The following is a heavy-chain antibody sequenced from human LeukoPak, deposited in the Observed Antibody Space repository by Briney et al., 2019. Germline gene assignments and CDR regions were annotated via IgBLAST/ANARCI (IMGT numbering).Heavy chain of an antibody. Sequence: GGSLRLSCAASGFTFSSNWMTWVRQAPGKGLEWVANINQDGSEKYYVDSVKGRFTISRDNAKNSLYLQMNSLRAEDTAVYYCAGNYDWGQGTLVTVSS. V-gene: IGHV3-7*04. J-gene: IGHJ4*02. CDR1: GFTFSSNW. CDR2: INQDGSEK. CDR3: AGNYD. D-gene: IGHD3-16*01.